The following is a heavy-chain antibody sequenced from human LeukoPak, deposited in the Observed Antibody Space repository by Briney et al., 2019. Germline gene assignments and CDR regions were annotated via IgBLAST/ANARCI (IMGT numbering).Heavy chain of an antibody. V-gene: IGHV3-21*01. CDR2: ISSSSSYI. D-gene: IGHD4-17*01. CDR3: ARDLATVRGRGVGY. CDR1: GFTFSSYS. Sequence: PGGSLRLSCAASGFTFSSYSMNWVRQALGKGLEWVSSISSSSSYIYYADSVKGRFTISRDNAKNSLYLQMNSLRAEDTAVYYCARDLATVRGRGVGYWGQGTLVTVSS. J-gene: IGHJ4*02.